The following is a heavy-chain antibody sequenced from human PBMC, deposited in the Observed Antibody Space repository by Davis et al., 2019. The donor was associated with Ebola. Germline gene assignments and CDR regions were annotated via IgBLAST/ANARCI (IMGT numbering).Heavy chain of an antibody. CDR2: VNSDMSSL. Sequence: PGGSLRLSCAVSGFSLSNYWMHWARQVPGKGLVWVSRVNSDMSSLSYGDSVKGRFIVSRDNAKNTVYLQMNSLTVEDSGVYYCARDPYGVFSADSWGQGTLVTVSS. CDR1: GFSLSNYW. J-gene: IGHJ4*02. V-gene: IGHV3-74*01. CDR3: ARDPYGVFSADS. D-gene: IGHD4-17*01.